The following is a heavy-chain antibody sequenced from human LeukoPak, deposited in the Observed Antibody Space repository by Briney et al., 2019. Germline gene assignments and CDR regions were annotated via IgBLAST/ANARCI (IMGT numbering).Heavy chain of an antibody. J-gene: IGHJ4*02. CDR2: INWNSGSV. D-gene: IGHD3-22*01. CDR3: AKGTGGYYGPFDS. V-gene: IGHV3-9*01. Sequence: GRSLRLSGAASGFTFDVFALFWVRQAPGKGLEYVSGINWNSGSVDYADSVKGRFTTSRDNAKNSLYLLMTSLRVEDTALYYCAKGTGGYYGPFDSWGQGTLVTVSS. CDR1: GFTFDVFA.